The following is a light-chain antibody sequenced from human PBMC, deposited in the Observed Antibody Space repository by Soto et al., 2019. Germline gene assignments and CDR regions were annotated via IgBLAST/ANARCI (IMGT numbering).Light chain of an antibody. V-gene: IGKV3-11*01. CDR1: QSVSSY. CDR3: QQRSNLPLFT. Sequence: EIVLTQSPATLSLSPGEIATLSCRASQSVSSYLAWYQQKPGQAPRLLIYDASNRATGIPARFSGSGSGTDFTLTISSLEPEDFAVYYCQQRSNLPLFTFGQGTKLAIK. J-gene: IGKJ2*01. CDR2: DAS.